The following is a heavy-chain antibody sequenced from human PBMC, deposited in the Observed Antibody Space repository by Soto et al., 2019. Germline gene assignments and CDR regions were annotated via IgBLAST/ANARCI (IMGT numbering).Heavy chain of an antibody. CDR1: GFTFSSYA. CDR2: ISGSGGST. J-gene: IGHJ4*02. CDR3: AVEKQLWSYFDY. V-gene: IGHV3-23*01. D-gene: IGHD5-18*01. Sequence: SGGSLRLSCAASGFTFSSYAMSWVRQAPGKGLEWVSAISGSGGSTYYADSVKGRFTISRDNSKNTLYLQMNSLRAEDTAVYYCAVEKQLWSYFDYWGQGTLVTVSS.